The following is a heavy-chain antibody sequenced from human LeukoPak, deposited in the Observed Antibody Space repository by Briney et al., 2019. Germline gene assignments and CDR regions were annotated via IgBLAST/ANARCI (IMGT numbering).Heavy chain of an antibody. D-gene: IGHD2-2*01. Sequence: PSETLSLTCTVSGGSVSSYYWSWIRQPPGKGLEWIGYIYYSGSTNYNPSLKSRVTISVDTSKNQFSLKLSSVTAADTAVYYCARTLSHCSSTSCFDAFDIWGQGTMVTVSS. V-gene: IGHV4-59*02. CDR1: GGSVSSYY. CDR3: ARTLSHCSSTSCFDAFDI. J-gene: IGHJ3*02. CDR2: IYYSGST.